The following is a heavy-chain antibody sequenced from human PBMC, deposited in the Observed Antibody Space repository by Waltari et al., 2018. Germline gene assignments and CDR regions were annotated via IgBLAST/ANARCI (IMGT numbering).Heavy chain of an antibody. Sequence: QAQLQESGPGLVKPSETLSLTCTVSGGSISRYYWSWIRQPAGKGLEWIGRIYTSGSTNYNPSLKSRVTMSVDTSKNQFSLKLSSVTAADTAVYYCARASPRLRYGDRNYDWYFDLWGRGTLVTVSS. CDR2: IYTSGST. D-gene: IGHD4-17*01. CDR1: GGSISRYY. J-gene: IGHJ2*01. CDR3: ARASPRLRYGDRNYDWYFDL. V-gene: IGHV4-4*07.